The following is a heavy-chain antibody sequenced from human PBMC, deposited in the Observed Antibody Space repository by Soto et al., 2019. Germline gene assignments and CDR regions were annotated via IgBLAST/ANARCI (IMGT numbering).Heavy chain of an antibody. Sequence: GGSLRLSCAASGFTFSSYGMHWVRQAPGKGLEWVAVISYDGSNKYYADSVKGRFTISRDNSKNTLYLQMNSLRAEDTAVYYCAKDHDMITFGGVIAQPADYWGQGTLVSVSS. V-gene: IGHV3-30*18. CDR1: GFTFSSYG. J-gene: IGHJ4*02. CDR2: ISYDGSNK. CDR3: AKDHDMITFGGVIAQPADY. D-gene: IGHD3-16*02.